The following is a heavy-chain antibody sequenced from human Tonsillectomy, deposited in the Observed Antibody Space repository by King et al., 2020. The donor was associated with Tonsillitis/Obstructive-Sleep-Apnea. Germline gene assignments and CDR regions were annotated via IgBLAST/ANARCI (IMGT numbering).Heavy chain of an antibody. V-gene: IGHV4-34*01. Sequence: VQLQQWGAGLLKPSETLSLTCAVYGGSFSGYYWSWIRQPPGKGLEWIGEINHSGSTNYNPSLKSRVTISVDTSKNQFSLELSSVTAADTAVYYCASAYYYDSSGYYDGGPFDYWGQETLVTVSS. D-gene: IGHD3-22*01. CDR1: GGSFSGYY. CDR3: ASAYYYDSSGYYDGGPFDY. CDR2: INHSGST. J-gene: IGHJ4*02.